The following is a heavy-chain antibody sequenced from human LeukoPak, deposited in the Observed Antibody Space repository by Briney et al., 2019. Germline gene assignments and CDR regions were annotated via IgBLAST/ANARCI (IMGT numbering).Heavy chain of an antibody. CDR3: VRDLGGRSGH. V-gene: IGHV3-74*01. Sequence: GGSLRLSCAASGFTFSNFWMHWVRQAPGKGLVWVSRINEDGSTTNYADSVKGRSTIFRDNAKNTLYLQMNSLRAEDTAVYYCVRDLGGRSGHWGQGTLVTVSS. CDR1: GFTFSNFW. J-gene: IGHJ4*02. CDR2: INEDGSTT. D-gene: IGHD1-26*01.